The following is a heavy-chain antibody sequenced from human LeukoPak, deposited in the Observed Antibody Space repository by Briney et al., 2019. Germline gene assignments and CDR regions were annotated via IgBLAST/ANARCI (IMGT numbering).Heavy chain of an antibody. CDR1: GGSISSSSYY. Sequence: PSETLSLTCTVSGGSISSSSYYWGWIRQPPGKGLEWIGSIYYSGSTNYNPSLKSRVTISVDTSKNQFSLKLSSVTAADTAVYYCARGFRDGYNSVSYGYWGQGTLVTVSS. D-gene: IGHD5-24*01. CDR3: ARGFRDGYNSVSYGY. CDR2: IYYSGST. J-gene: IGHJ4*02. V-gene: IGHV4-39*07.